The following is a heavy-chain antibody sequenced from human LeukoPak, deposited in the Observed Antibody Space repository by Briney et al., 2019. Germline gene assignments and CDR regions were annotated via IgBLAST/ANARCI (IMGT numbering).Heavy chain of an antibody. J-gene: IGHJ6*02. D-gene: IGHD2-15*01. CDR3: ARVVVAATPRWAYYYGMDV. CDR2: IIPIFGTA. CDR1: GGTFSSYA. V-gene: IGHV1-69*13. Sequence: GASVKVSCKASGGTFSSYAISWVRQAPGQGLEWMGGIIPIFGTANYAQKFQGRVTITADESTSTAYMELSSLRSEDTAVYYCARVVVAATPRWAYYYGMDVWGQGTTVTVSS.